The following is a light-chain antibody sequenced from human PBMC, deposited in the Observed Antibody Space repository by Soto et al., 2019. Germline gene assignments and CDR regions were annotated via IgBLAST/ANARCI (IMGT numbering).Light chain of an antibody. J-gene: IGLJ3*02. CDR1: SGSIASSY. Sequence: NFMLTQPHSVSESPGKTVTISCTRSSGSIASSYVQWYQQRPGNSPTTVIYEDNQRPSGVPDRFSGSIDSSSNSASLTISGLKTEDEADYYCQSYDSSNWVFGGGTKLTVL. CDR3: QSYDSSNWV. V-gene: IGLV6-57*01. CDR2: EDN.